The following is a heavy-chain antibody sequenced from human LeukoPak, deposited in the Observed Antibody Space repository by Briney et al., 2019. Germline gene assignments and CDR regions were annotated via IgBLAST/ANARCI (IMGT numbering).Heavy chain of an antibody. J-gene: IGHJ6*03. CDR2: INPNSGGT. CDR1: GYTFTSYG. V-gene: IGHV1-2*02. Sequence: ASVKVSCKASGYTFTSYGISWVRQAPGQGLEWMGWINPNSGGTNYAQKFQGRVTMTRDTSISTAYMELSRLRSDDTAVYYCARDGVIFGVVYYYYYYMDVWGKGTTVTVSS. D-gene: IGHD3-3*01. CDR3: ARDGVIFGVVYYYYYYMDV.